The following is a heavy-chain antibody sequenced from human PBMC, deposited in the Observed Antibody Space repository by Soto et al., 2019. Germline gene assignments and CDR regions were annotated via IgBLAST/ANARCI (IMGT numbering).Heavy chain of an antibody. CDR1: GFTFSSYA. D-gene: IGHD2-2*02. Sequence: GGSLRLSCAASGFTFSSYAMHWVRQAPGKGLEWVAVISYDGSNKYYADSVKGRFTISRDNSKNTLYLQMNSLRAEDTAVYYCARGYYGSTSCYRPDPVLDYWGQGTLVTVSS. CDR2: ISYDGSNK. V-gene: IGHV3-30-3*01. CDR3: ARGYYGSTSCYRPDPVLDY. J-gene: IGHJ4*02.